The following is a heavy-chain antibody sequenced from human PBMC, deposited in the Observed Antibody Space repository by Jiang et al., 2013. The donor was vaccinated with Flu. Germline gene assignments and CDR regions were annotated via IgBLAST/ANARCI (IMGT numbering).Heavy chain of an antibody. Sequence: KPTQTLTLTCTFSGFSLSTTGMCVSWIRQPPGKALEWLALIDWVDDKFYSTSLRTRLTISKDTSKNQVVLTMTNMDPVDTATYYCARIYYYDKDGFDIWGQGTVVTVSS. V-gene: IGHV2-70*01. D-gene: IGHD3-22*01. CDR3: ARIYYYDKDGFDI. CDR2: IDWVDDK. CDR1: GFSLSTTGMC. J-gene: IGHJ3*02.